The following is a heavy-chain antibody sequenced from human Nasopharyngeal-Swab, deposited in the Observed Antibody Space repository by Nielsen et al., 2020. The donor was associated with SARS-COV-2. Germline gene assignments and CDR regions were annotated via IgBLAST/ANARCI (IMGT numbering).Heavy chain of an antibody. Sequence: WARQAPGQGLEWMGWISAYNGNTNYAQKLQGRVTMTTDTSTSTAYMELRSLRSDDTAVYYCARAGAGNYGDYFDYWGQGTLVTVSS. CDR2: ISAYNGNT. CDR3: ARAGAGNYGDYFDY. D-gene: IGHD4-11*01. V-gene: IGHV1-18*01. J-gene: IGHJ4*02.